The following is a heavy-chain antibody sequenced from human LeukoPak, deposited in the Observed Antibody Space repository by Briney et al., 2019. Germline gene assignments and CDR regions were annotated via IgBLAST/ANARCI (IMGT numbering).Heavy chain of an antibody. CDR3: ASSIVVVPAAPFDY. CDR2: IYYSGST. Sequence: SETLSLTCTVSGGSISSGDYYWSWIRQPPGKGLEWIGYIYYSGSTYYNPPLKSRVTISVDTSKNQFSLKLSSVTAADTAVYYCASSIVVVPAAPFDYWGQGTLVTVSS. CDR1: GGSISSGDYY. J-gene: IGHJ4*02. D-gene: IGHD2-2*01. V-gene: IGHV4-30-4*01.